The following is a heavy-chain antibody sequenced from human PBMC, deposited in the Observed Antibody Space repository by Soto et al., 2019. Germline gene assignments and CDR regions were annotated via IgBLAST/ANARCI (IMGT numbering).Heavy chain of an antibody. CDR2: PIPGPRTA. CDR1: GGPLGGYT. Sequence: QVRLVQSGSEVKKPGRRLKVSSESSGGPLGGYTLAGGRQAPGHGLEWVGGPIPGPRTANYAQKFQGRVTITPDESTNTVYMELSSLTSDDTAVYYCARDCGSTSCFDMDVWGQGTTVTDSS. J-gene: IGHJ6*02. D-gene: IGHD2-21*01. V-gene: IGHV1-69*16. CDR3: ARDCGSTSCFDMDV.